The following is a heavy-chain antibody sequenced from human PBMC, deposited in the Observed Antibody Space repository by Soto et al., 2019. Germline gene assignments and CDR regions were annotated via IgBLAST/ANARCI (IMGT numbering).Heavy chain of an antibody. CDR3: ARDKGMEAGTVDCYYYCMDV. D-gene: IGHD1-1*01. Sequence: GGSLRLSCAASGFTFSSYGMHWVRQAPGKGLEWVAVIWYDGSNKYYADSVKGRFTISRDNSKNTLYLQMNSLRAEDTAVYYSARDKGMEAGTVDCYYYCMDVWGKGTTVTVSS. CDR2: IWYDGSNK. CDR1: GFTFSSYG. J-gene: IGHJ6*03. V-gene: IGHV3-33*01.